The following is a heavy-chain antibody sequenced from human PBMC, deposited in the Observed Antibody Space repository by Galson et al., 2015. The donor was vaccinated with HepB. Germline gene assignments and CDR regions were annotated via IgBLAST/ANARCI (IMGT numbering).Heavy chain of an antibody. CDR1: GFIFSYYA. CDR3: AKDRRAVITRGYYFDY. CDR2: VSGSGGNI. Sequence: GFIFSYYAFSWVRQAPGTGLEWVSAVSGSGGNIHYADSVKGRFTISRDNSKNTLFLQMSSLRAEDTAIYYCAKDRRAVITRGYYFDYWGQGTLVTVSS. D-gene: IGHD1-20*01. J-gene: IGHJ4*02. V-gene: IGHV3-23*01.